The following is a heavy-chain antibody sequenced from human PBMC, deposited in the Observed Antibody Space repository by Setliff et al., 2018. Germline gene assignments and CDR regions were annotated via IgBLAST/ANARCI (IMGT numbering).Heavy chain of an antibody. J-gene: IGHJ4*02. CDR3: ARALPSIHIDY. Sequence: SLRLSCAASGFTFNSYWMSWVRQAPGKGLEWVANINQHGSAKYYVDSVKGRFTISRDNAKNSLYLQMNSLRAEDTAVYYCARALPSIHIDYWGQGTLVTVSS. CDR1: GFTFNSYW. CDR2: INQHGSAK. V-gene: IGHV3-7*01. D-gene: IGHD6-6*01.